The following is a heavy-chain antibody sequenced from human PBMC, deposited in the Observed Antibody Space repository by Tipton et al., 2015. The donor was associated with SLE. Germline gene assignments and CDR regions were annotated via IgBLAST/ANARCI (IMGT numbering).Heavy chain of an antibody. CDR3: ARDWQWLDYYYYYMDV. CDR2: IWYDGRNK. J-gene: IGHJ6*03. Sequence: SLRLSCAASGFTFNSYGMHWVRQAPGKGLEWVAVIWYDGRNKYYADSVKGRFTISRDNSKNTLYLQMNSLRAEDTAVYYCARDWQWLDYYYYYMDVWGKGTTVTVSS. CDR1: GFTFNSYG. D-gene: IGHD6-19*01. V-gene: IGHV3-33*08.